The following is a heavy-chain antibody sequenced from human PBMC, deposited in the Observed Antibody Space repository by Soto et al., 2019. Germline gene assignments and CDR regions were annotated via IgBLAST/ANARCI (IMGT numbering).Heavy chain of an antibody. Sequence: PGESLKISCAASGFTFSSYAMHWVRQAPGKGLEWVAVISYDGSNKYYADSVKGRFTISRDNSKNTLYLQMNSLRAEDTAVYYCARDSPIVGENYFDYWGQGTLVTVSS. D-gene: IGHD1-26*01. CDR1: GFTFSSYA. CDR3: ARDSPIVGENYFDY. CDR2: ISYDGSNK. V-gene: IGHV3-30-3*01. J-gene: IGHJ4*02.